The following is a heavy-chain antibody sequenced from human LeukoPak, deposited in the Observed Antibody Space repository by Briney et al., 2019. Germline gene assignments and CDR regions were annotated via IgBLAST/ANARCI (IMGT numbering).Heavy chain of an antibody. CDR2: ISSSSSYI. CDR1: GFTFSSYS. J-gene: IGHJ3*02. Sequence: GGSLILSCAASGFTFSSYSMNWVRQAAGRGLEWVSSISSSSSYIYYADSVKGRFTITRDNAKNSLYLQMNSLRAEDTAVYYCASGNGNHDAFDIWGQGTMVTVSS. CDR3: ASGNGNHDAFDI. D-gene: IGHD4-23*01. V-gene: IGHV3-21*01.